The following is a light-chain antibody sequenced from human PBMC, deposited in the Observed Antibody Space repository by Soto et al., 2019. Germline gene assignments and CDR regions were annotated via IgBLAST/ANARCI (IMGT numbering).Light chain of an antibody. CDR3: QQYNNWPRT. J-gene: IGKJ1*01. CDR1: QSVGHN. V-gene: IGKV3-15*01. Sequence: DIVMTQSPVTLSVSPGDRATLSCRASQSVGHNLAWFQQKPGQAPRLLIYGASAGATGIPDRFSGSCFGTEFTLTISSLQSEDLAVYYCQQYNNWPRTFGQGNKVEMK. CDR2: GAS.